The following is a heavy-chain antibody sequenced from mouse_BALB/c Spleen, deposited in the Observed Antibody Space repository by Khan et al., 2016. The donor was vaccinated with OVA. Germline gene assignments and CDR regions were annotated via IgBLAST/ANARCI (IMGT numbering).Heavy chain of an antibody. CDR1: GYSITSDYA. J-gene: IGHJ4*01. CDR2: ISSTGST. Sequence: EVQLVESGPGLVKPSQSLSLTCTVTGYSITSDYAWNWIRQFPGNKLEWMGYISSTGSTSYNPSLKSLISITRNTSKNQFFLQFKSVTTEDTASYYGARSHYYSYGYALDCWGRGTSVTVSS. CDR3: ARSHYYSYGYALDC. V-gene: IGHV3-2*02. D-gene: IGHD2-14*01.